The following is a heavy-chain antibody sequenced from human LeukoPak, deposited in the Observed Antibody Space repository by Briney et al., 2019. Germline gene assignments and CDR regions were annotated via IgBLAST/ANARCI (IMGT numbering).Heavy chain of an antibody. CDR2: INPSGGSP. CDR3: ARDSIGAIFGVVNNWFDP. V-gene: IGHV1-46*01. D-gene: IGHD3-3*01. Sequence: ASVKGSCKASGYTFTSYYMHWVRQAPGQGLEWMGIINPSGGSPSYAQTFQGRVTMTRDTSTSTVYMELSSLRSEDTAVYYCARDSIGAIFGVVNNWFDPWGQGNLFTVSS. CDR1: GYTFTSYY. J-gene: IGHJ5*02.